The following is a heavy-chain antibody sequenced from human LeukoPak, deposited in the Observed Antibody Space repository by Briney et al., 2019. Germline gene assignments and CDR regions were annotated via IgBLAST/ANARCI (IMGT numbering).Heavy chain of an antibody. D-gene: IGHD1-26*01. CDR3: AKSHVGSYYGTYFEY. J-gene: IGHJ4*02. CDR1: GFTFSNYA. V-gene: IGHV3-23*01. CDR2: ISGSGGST. Sequence: GGSLRLSCAASGFTFSNYAMTWVRQESGKGLEWVSAISGSGGSTYYAETVKGRFTISRDNSKNTLSLQMDSLRAEVTAVYYCAKSHVGSYYGTYFEYWGQGTPVTVSS.